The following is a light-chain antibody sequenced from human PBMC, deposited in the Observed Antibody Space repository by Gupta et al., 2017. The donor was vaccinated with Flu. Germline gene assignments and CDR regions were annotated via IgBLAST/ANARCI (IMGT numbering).Light chain of an antibody. CDR3: NYYRV. CDR1: NSDLGNNNY. V-gene: IGLV2-14*01. Sequence: QSALTQPASVSGSPGQSITISCTGTNSDLGNNNYVSWYQHHPGKAPKLMSYEVSTRPSWGSNCVSAANSANTAARTGAGGDYYYEAEYYSNYYRVFGGGTKLTVL. J-gene: IGLJ3*02. CDR2: EVS.